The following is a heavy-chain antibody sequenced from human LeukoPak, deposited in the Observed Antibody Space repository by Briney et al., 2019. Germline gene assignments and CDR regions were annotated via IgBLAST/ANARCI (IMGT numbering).Heavy chain of an antibody. CDR2: ISGSGGST. Sequence: GGSLRLSCAASGFTFSSYAMSWVRQAPGEGLEWVSAISGSGGSTYYADSVKGRFTISRDNSKNTLYLQMNSLRAEDTAVYYCAKWRLRYFDWLLDFDYWGQGTLVTVSS. CDR1: GFTFSSYA. CDR3: AKWRLRYFDWLLDFDY. D-gene: IGHD3-9*01. J-gene: IGHJ4*02. V-gene: IGHV3-23*01.